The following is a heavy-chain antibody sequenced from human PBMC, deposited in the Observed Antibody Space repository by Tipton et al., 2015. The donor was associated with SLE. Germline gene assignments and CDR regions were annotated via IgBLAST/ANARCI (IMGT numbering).Heavy chain of an antibody. V-gene: IGHV4-59*01. D-gene: IGHD3-10*01. CDR3: ARGGTYYRQRLDY. CDR1: GVSISSYY. CDR2: IYSSGST. Sequence: TLSLTCTVSGVSISSYYWSWIRQPPGKGLEWIGNIYSSGSTKYHSSLKSRVTISVDTSKNQFSLKLSSVTAADTAVYYCARGGTYYRQRLDYWGQGTLVTVSS. J-gene: IGHJ4*02.